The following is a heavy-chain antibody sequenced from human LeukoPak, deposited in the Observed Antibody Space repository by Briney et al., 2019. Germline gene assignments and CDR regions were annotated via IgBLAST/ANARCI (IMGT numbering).Heavy chain of an antibody. D-gene: IGHD6-19*01. CDR2: ISSSSSYI. CDR1: GFTLSSYS. CDR3: ARDLAVAGTQDAFDI. J-gene: IGHJ3*02. Sequence: RPGGSLRLSCAAFGFTLSSYSMNWVRQAPGKGLEWVSSISSSSSYIYYADSVKGRFTISRDNAKNSLYLQMNSLRAEDTAVYYCARDLAVAGTQDAFDIWGQGTMVTVSS. V-gene: IGHV3-21*01.